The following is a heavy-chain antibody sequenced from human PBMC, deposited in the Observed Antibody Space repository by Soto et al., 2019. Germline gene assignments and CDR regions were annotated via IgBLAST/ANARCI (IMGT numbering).Heavy chain of an antibody. CDR3: ARDFGDPYWYFDL. J-gene: IGHJ2*01. CDR1: GGSISSGGYY. Sequence: QVQLQESGPGLVKPSQTLSLTCTVSGGSISSGGYYWSWIRQHPGKGLEWIGYIYYSGSTYYNPYLKSRVTISVDTSKNQFSLKLSSVTAADTAVYYCARDFGDPYWYFDLWGRGTLVTVSS. V-gene: IGHV4-31*03. D-gene: IGHD3-16*01. CDR2: IYYSGST.